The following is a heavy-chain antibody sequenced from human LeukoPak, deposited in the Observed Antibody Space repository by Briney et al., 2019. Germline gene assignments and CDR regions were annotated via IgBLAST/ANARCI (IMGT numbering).Heavy chain of an antibody. CDR3: AKGRQQWLSAFDI. CDR2: ISGSGGST. CDR1: GFTFSNYG. J-gene: IGHJ3*02. D-gene: IGHD6-19*01. Sequence: GGSLRLSCAASGFTFSNYGMNWVRQAPGKGLEWVSGISGSGGSTYSADSVKGRFIISRDNSKNTLYLQMNSLRAEDTAVYYCAKGRQQWLSAFDIWGQGTMVTVSS. V-gene: IGHV3-23*01.